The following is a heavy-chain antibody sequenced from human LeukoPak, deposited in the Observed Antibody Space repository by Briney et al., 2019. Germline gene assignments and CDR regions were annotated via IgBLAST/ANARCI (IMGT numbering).Heavy chain of an antibody. J-gene: IGHJ4*02. V-gene: IGHV1-2*02. CDR2: INPNSSGT. D-gene: IGHD2-15*01. Sequence: GASVKVSCKASGYTFTSYGVSWVRQAPGQGLEWMGWINPNSSGTNYAQKFQGRVTMTRDTSITTAYMELSRLKSDDTTVYYCARVYSIRSFDQWGQGTLVTVSS. CDR3: ARVYSIRSFDQ. CDR1: GYTFTSYG.